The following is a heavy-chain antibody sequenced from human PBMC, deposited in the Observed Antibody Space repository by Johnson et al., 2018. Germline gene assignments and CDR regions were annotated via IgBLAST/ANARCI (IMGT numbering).Heavy chain of an antibody. CDR3: ARDSAQWLLGAYDI. CDR1: GFTFSSYG. V-gene: IGHV3-33*01. CDR2: IWYDGINK. D-gene: IGHD6-19*01. Sequence: QVQLVQSGGGVVQPGRSLRLACTASGFTFSSYGIHWVRQAPGKGLEWVAVIWYDGINKYYAESVKGRFTIYRDNSKNTLYLQMSNLRAEDTAVDYCARDSAQWLLGAYDIWGQGTMVTVSS. J-gene: IGHJ3*02.